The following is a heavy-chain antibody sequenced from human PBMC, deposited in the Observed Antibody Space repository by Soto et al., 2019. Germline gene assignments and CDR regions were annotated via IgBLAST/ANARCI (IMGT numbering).Heavy chain of an antibody. J-gene: IGHJ2*01. D-gene: IGHD6-6*01. CDR1: GGTFSSYA. Sequence: QVQLVQSGAEVKKPGSSVKVSCKASGGTFSSYAISWVRQAPAQGLEWMGGIIPIFGTANYAQKFQGRVTITADEATSTGYMELSSLRSEDTAVYFCAREGAARRRSTMSPYFDLWGRGTLVTVSS. CDR2: IIPIFGTA. V-gene: IGHV1-69*01. CDR3: AREGAARRRSTMSPYFDL.